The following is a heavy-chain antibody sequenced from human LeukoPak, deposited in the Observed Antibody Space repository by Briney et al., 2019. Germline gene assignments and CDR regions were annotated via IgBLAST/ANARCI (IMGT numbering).Heavy chain of an antibody. CDR3: ARDINWYYYDSHGYYPTDL. D-gene: IGHD3-22*01. J-gene: IGHJ5*02. CDR1: GYIFTSYG. CDR2: ISVYNGNT. Sequence: VASVKVSFKASGYIFTSYGISWVRQAPGQGLEWMGWISVYNGNTNYPQRLQGRVTMTTDTSTTTAYMELRSLRSDDTAVYYCARDINWYYYDSHGYYPTDLWGQGTLVTVSS. V-gene: IGHV1-18*01.